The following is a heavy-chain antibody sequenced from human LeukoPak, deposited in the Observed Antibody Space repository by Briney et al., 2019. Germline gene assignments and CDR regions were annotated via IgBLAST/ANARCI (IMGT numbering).Heavy chain of an antibody. V-gene: IGHV1-46*01. CDR1: GYTFTSYY. CDR3: ATGVRGYSYDY. J-gene: IGHJ4*02. Sequence: ASVKVSCKASGYTFTSYYMHWVRQAPGQGLEWMGIINPSGGSTSYAQKFQGRVTMTRNTSISTAYMELSSLRSEDTAVYYCATGVRGYSYDYWGQGTLVTVSS. CDR2: INPSGGST. D-gene: IGHD5-18*01.